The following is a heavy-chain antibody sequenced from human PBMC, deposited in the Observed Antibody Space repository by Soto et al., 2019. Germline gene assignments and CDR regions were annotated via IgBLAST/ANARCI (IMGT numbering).Heavy chain of an antibody. V-gene: IGHV3-64*02. J-gene: IGHJ6*02. CDR3: ARANYEQDYYGMDV. D-gene: IGHD1-7*01. CDR1: GFTFSSYA. Sequence: EVQLVESGEGLVQPGGSLRLSCAASGFTFSSYAMHWVRQAPGKGLEYVSAISSNGGSTYYADSVKGRFTISRDDSKITLYLQMGSLRAEDRGVYYCARANYEQDYYGMDVWGRWTTVTVSS. CDR2: ISSNGGST.